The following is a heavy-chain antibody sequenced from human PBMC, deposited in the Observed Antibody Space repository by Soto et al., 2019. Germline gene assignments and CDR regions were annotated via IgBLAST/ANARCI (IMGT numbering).Heavy chain of an antibody. V-gene: IGHV1-18*01. J-gene: IGHJ4*01. CDR2: ISAYNGNT. D-gene: IGHD2-2*03. CDR1: GYTFTSYG. CDR3: ARTSLSGYCSSTSCYAPPDY. Sequence: GASVKVSCNASGYTFTSYGISWVRQAPGQGLEWMGWISAYNGNTNYAQKLQGRVTMTTDTSTSTAYMELRSLRSDDTAVYYCARTSLSGYCSSTSCYAPPDYWGHRTMITASS.